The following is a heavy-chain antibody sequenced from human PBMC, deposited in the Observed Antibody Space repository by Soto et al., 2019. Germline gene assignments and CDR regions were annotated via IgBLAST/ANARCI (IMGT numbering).Heavy chain of an antibody. CDR3: FMVAAATYYYYMDV. CDR1: GFTFSNAW. CDR2: IKSKTDGGTT. Sequence: EVQLVESGGGLVKPGGSLRLSCAASGFTFSNAWMSWVRQAPGKGLEWVGRIKSKTDGGTTDYAAPVKGRFTISRDDSKNTLYLQMNSLKTEDKAVYYCFMVAAATYYYYMDVWGKGTTVTVSS. D-gene: IGHD6-25*01. V-gene: IGHV3-15*01. J-gene: IGHJ6*03.